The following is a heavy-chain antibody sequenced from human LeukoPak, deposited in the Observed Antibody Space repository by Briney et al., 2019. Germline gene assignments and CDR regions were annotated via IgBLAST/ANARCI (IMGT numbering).Heavy chain of an antibody. CDR2: ISSSSTYI. CDR3: ARDHEQVVQLDAFDI. Sequence: GGSLTLSCAASGFTFSSYSMNWVRQAPGKGLEWVSYISSSSTYIYYADSVKGGFTIFRDDAKNSMYLQMNSLRAEDTAVYYCARDHEQVVQLDAFDIWGQGTMVTVSS. CDR1: GFTFSSYS. D-gene: IGHD1-1*01. V-gene: IGHV3-21*01. J-gene: IGHJ3*02.